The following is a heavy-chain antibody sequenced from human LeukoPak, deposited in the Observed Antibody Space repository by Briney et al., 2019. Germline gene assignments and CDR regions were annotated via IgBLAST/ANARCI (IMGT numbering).Heavy chain of an antibody. CDR2: IYTSGST. V-gene: IGHV4-4*07. CDR1: GGSISSSY. Sequence: SETLSLTCTVSGGSISSSYWSWIRQPAGKGLEWIGRIYTSGSTNYNPSLKSRVTMSVDTSKNQFSLKLSSVTAADTAEYYCARTVAAAGKNFELTDVDYWGQGTLVTVSS. CDR3: ARTVAAAGKNFELTDVDY. J-gene: IGHJ4*02. D-gene: IGHD6-13*01.